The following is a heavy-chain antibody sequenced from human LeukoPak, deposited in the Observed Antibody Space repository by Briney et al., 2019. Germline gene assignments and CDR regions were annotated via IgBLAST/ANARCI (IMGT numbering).Heavy chain of an antibody. D-gene: IGHD2-2*01. Sequence: ASVKVSCKASGYTLTSYGISWVRQAPGQGLEWMGWFSARDGKTHCAQSLQGRVTMTTETSTNTAYMELRSLTSDDTAVYYCARAPHYCISTSCYPTGDGFDIWGQGTMVTVSS. CDR1: GYTLTSYG. V-gene: IGHV1-18*01. CDR2: FSARDGKT. CDR3: ARAPHYCISTSCYPTGDGFDI. J-gene: IGHJ3*02.